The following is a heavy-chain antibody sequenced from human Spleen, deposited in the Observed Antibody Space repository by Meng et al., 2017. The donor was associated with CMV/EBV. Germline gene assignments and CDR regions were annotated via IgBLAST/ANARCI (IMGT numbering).Heavy chain of an antibody. D-gene: IGHD3-16*01. CDR1: VYILSDFY. V-gene: IGHV1-2*02. Sequence: VHLWDALTQPGGTVKMSVKAPVYILSDFYMCCMRQAPGQGRDWLGWINPQTGASNYAQKFQGSVTTTSDTSIRTAYVDLDRLISDDPAVYYCVRRPLYSIMALTFPGIYWGQGTLVTVSS. J-gene: IGHJ4*02. CDR3: VRRPLYSIMALTFPGIY. CDR2: INPQTGAS.